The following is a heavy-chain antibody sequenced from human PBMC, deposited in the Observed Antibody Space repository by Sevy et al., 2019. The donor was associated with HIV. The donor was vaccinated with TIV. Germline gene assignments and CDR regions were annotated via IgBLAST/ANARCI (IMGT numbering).Heavy chain of an antibody. CDR1: GYTLTQLS. J-gene: IGHJ4*02. CDR2: FDPEDGTT. CDR3: ATTREYYSDNSGYLDY. V-gene: IGHV1-24*01. Sequence: ASVKVSCKVSGYTLTQLSMHWVRQTPGKGLEWMGRFDPEDGTTIYAQKFQGRVTMTEDTSTDPAYLELSSLRSEDTAVYYCATTREYYSDNSGYLDYWGRGTLVTVSS. D-gene: IGHD3-22*01.